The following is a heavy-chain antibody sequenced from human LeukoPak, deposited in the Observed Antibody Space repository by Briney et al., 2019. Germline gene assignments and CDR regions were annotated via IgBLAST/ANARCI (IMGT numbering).Heavy chain of an antibody. CDR2: LYTSGST. V-gene: IGHV3-53*01. Sequence: GGSLRLSCAASGFSVTNTYMTWVRQAPGKGLEWVSVLYTSGSTDYADSVKGRFTISRDNSKNTLDLQMNSLRAEDTAVYYCVKDYSGGYYYFDYWGQGTLVTVSS. CDR3: VKDYSGGYYYFDY. D-gene: IGHD3-22*01. J-gene: IGHJ4*02. CDR1: GFSVTNTY.